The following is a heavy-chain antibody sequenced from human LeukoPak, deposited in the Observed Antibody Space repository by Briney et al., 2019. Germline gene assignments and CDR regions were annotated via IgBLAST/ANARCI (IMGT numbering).Heavy chain of an antibody. Sequence: SETLSLTCTVSGGSISSSNWWTWVRQPPGKGLEWVGEIYLRGNTNYNPSLESRVSISVDESRTQLSLTLESVTAADTAVYYCARGLGYDYWGQGTLVTVSS. J-gene: IGHJ4*02. CDR3: ARGLGYDY. V-gene: IGHV4-4*02. CDR2: IYLRGNT. CDR1: GGSISSSNW. D-gene: IGHD6-19*01.